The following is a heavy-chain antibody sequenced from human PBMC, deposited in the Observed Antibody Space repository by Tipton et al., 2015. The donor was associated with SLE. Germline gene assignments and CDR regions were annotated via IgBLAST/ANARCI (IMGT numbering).Heavy chain of an antibody. Sequence: TLSLTCTVSGGSISSGGYYWSWIRQHPGKGLEWIGYIYYSGSTYYNPSLKSRVTISVDTSKNQFSLKLSSVTAADTAVYYCARASRSSSWYSYYYYGMDVWGQGTTVTVSS. CDR2: IYYSGST. CDR3: ARASRSSSWYSYYYYGMDV. CDR1: GGSISSGGYY. J-gene: IGHJ6*02. D-gene: IGHD6-13*01. V-gene: IGHV4-31*03.